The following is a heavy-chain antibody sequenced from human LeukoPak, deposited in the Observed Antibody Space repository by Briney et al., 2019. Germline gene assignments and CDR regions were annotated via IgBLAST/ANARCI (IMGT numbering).Heavy chain of an antibody. V-gene: IGHV3-30-3*01. CDR2: ISYDGSNK. J-gene: IGHJ4*02. CDR1: GFTFSSYA. D-gene: IGHD2-2*01. CDR3: ARDRRDIVVVPDQTLDY. Sequence: GGSLRLSCAASGFTFSSYAMHWVRQAPGKGLAWVAVISYDGSNKYYADSVKGRFTISRDNSKNTLYLQMNSLRAEDTAVYYCARDRRDIVVVPDQTLDYWGQGTLVTVSS.